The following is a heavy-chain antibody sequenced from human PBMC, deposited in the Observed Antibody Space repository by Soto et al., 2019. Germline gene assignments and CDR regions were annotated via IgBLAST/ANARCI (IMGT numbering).Heavy chain of an antibody. CDR3: ARDLAGYSSGDNWFDP. D-gene: IGHD6-19*01. V-gene: IGHV3-20*04. J-gene: IGHJ5*02. Sequence: EVQLVEAGGGVVRPGGSLRLSCAASGFTFDDYGMSWVRQAPGKGLEWVSGINWNGGSTGYADSVKGRFTISRDNAKNSLYLQMNSLRAEDTALSYCARDLAGYSSGDNWFDPWGQGTLVTVSS. CDR1: GFTFDDYG. CDR2: INWNGGST.